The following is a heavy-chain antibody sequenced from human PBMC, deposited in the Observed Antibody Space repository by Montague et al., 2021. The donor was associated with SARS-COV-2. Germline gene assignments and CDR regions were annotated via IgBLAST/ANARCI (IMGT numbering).Heavy chain of an antibody. Sequence: SETLSLTCAVYGGSFSDHYWSRIRQPPGKGLEWIGEINHSGTSNYNPSLKSRVSISVDTSKNQFSLYLSSVTAADTAVYYCARGRQPFNMIVVVMTGCEYYLDYWGQGTLVTVSS. CDR1: GGSFSDHY. J-gene: IGHJ4*02. CDR2: INHSGTS. D-gene: IGHD3-22*01. CDR3: ARGRQPFNMIVVVMTGCEYYLDY. V-gene: IGHV4-34*01.